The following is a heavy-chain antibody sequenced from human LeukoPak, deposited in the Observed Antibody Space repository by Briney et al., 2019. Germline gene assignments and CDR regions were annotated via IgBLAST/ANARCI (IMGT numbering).Heavy chain of an antibody. CDR3: ASRKLGNDY. J-gene: IGHJ4*02. Sequence: SSETLSLTCTVSGGSVTDYYWSWLRQSPGKELEWIGYIYYTGTSYNPSLKSRVTISADTSKNQFSLKLISVTAADTAVYYCASRKLGNDYWGQGTLVTVSS. CDR1: GGSVTDYY. D-gene: IGHD7-27*01. V-gene: IGHV4-59*02. CDR2: IYYTGT.